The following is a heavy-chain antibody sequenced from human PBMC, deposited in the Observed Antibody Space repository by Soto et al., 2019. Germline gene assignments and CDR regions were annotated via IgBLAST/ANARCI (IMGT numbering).Heavy chain of an antibody. CDR3: TYYTFGHYDILTGYYRVAGHIDY. Sequence: GGSLRLSCAASGFTFSNAWMNWVRQAPGKGLEWVGRIKSKTDGGTTDYAAPVKGRFTISRDDSKNTLYLQMNSLKTEDTAVYYCTYYTFGHYDILTGYYRVAGHIDYWGQGTLVTVSS. V-gene: IGHV3-15*07. CDR2: IKSKTDGGTT. J-gene: IGHJ4*02. D-gene: IGHD3-9*01. CDR1: GFTFSNAW.